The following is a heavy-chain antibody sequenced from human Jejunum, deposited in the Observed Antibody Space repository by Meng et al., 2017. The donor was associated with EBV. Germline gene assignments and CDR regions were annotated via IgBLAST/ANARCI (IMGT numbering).Heavy chain of an antibody. CDR1: GVRFGTYS. CDR3: ARAGGDYEDY. V-gene: IGHV1-69*15. Sequence: QEQLVQSVAEVKTAGSSVKFSCKASGVRFGTYSVSWVRQAPGQGLEWMGNTVPIFGTTSYAQKFQGRVTITADESTRTAFMELRNLRSEDSAMYYCARAGGDYEDYWGQGTLVTVSS. J-gene: IGHJ4*02. D-gene: IGHD4-17*01. CDR2: TVPIFGTT.